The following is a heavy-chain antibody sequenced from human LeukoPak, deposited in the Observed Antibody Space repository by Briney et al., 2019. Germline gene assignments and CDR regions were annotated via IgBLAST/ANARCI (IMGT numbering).Heavy chain of an antibody. CDR3: ARGHAYYDVVTGDFKDYDYGMDV. CDR2: FCTSGSSKIGNT. V-gene: IGHV4-61*02. CDR1: GDSFGRGLYY. D-gene: IGHD3-9*01. J-gene: IGHJ6*02. Sequence: QTLSLTCSVSGDSFGRGLYYWTWIRQPAGKGLEWIGRFCTSGSSKIGNTNYNPSLQSRATISLDTSKNQFSLRLSSVTAADTAVYYCARGHAYYDVVTGDFKDYDYGMDVWGQGTTVTVSS.